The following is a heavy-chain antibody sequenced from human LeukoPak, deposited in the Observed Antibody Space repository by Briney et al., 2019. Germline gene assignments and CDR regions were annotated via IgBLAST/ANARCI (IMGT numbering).Heavy chain of an antibody. CDR3: ARHPLRGGFDF. V-gene: IGHV4-61*05. CDR1: GGSISSSNYY. Sequence: SETPSLTCTVSGGSISSSNYYWGWIRQPPGKGLEWIAYIFHTGDTRYNPFLQSRIIISLDTSKNQFSLKLRSVTAADTALYYCARHPLRGGFDFWGQGALVTVSS. J-gene: IGHJ4*02. CDR2: IFHTGDT.